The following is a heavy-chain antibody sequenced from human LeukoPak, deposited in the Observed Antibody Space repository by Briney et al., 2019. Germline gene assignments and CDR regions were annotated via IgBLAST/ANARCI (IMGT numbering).Heavy chain of an antibody. D-gene: IGHD2-15*01. J-gene: IGHJ3*02. CDR1: GGSISSGVYY. V-gene: IGHV4-31*03. CDR2: IYYSGST. Sequence: SQTLSLTYTVSGGSISSGVYYWSWIRQHPGKGLEWIGYIYYSGSTYSNPSLKSRLTMSVDISKNQFSLKLTSVTAADTAVYYCARAIVGDSDFDTQFDIWGQGTLVTV. CDR3: ARAIVGDSDFDTQFDI.